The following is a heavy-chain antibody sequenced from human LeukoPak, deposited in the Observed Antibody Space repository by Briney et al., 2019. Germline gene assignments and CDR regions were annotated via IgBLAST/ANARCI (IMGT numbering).Heavy chain of an antibody. V-gene: IGHV4-38-2*02. Sequence: SETLSLTCTVSGYSISSGYYWGWIRQPPGKGLEWIGSIYHSGSTNYNPSLKSRVTISVDTSKNQFSLKLSSVTAADTAVYYCARHISPDSSSWYFLSDWGQGTLVTVSS. CDR2: IYHSGST. CDR1: GYSISSGYY. D-gene: IGHD6-13*01. J-gene: IGHJ4*02. CDR3: ARHISPDSSSWYFLSD.